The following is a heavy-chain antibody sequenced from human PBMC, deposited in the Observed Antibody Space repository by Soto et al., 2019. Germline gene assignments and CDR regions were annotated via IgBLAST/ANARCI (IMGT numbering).Heavy chain of an antibody. V-gene: IGHV4-39*01. CDR3: ARVPYSSSWYNWFDP. CDR2: IYYSGST. J-gene: IGHJ5*02. Sequence: QLQLQESGPGLVKPSETLSLTCTVSGGSISSSSYYWGWIRQPPGKGLEWIGSIYYSGSTYYNPSLKSRVPISVDTSKNQFSLKLSSVTAADTAVYYCARVPYSSSWYNWFDPWGQGTLVTVSS. D-gene: IGHD6-13*01. CDR1: GGSISSSSYY.